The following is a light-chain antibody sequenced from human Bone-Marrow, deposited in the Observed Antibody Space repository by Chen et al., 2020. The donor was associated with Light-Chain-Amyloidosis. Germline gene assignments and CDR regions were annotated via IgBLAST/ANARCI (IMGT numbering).Light chain of an antibody. CDR2: DVS. CDR3: SSYTSTFPYV. V-gene: IGLV2-14*03. Sequence: QSALTQPASVSGSPGQSITISCTGTSRDVGRYNDVSWYQQHPGKVPKLIIHDVSDRPSGVSDRFSGSKSGNTASLTLSGLQAEDEADYYCSSYTSTFPYVFGTGTRLTVL. CDR1: SRDVGRYND. J-gene: IGLJ1*01.